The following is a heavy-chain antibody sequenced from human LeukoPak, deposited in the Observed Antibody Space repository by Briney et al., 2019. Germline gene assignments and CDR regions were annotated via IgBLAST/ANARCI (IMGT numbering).Heavy chain of an antibody. CDR2: ISAYNGNT. J-gene: IGHJ4*02. CDR3: ARSGDYYDSSGYRY. Sequence: ASVKVSCKASGYTFTSYGISWVRQALGQGLEWMGWISAYNGNTNYAQKLQGRVTMTTDTSTSTAYMELRSLRSDDTAVYYCARSGDYYDSSGYRYWGQGTLVTVSS. V-gene: IGHV1-18*01. D-gene: IGHD3-22*01. CDR1: GYTFTSYG.